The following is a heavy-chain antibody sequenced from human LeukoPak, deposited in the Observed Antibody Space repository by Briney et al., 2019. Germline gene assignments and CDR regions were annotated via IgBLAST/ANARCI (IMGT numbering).Heavy chain of an antibody. CDR3: TKDPNGDYIGAFDP. CDR2: ITGGHYAT. Sequence: PGGSLRLSCAASGFTVSSNYMSWVRQAPGKGLDWVSSITGGHYATYNTDSVKGRFTISRDNAKNTLYLQMNSLRADDTAIYYCTKDPNGDYIGAFDPWGQGALVTVSS. J-gene: IGHJ5*02. CDR1: GFTVSSNY. V-gene: IGHV3-23*01. D-gene: IGHD4-17*01.